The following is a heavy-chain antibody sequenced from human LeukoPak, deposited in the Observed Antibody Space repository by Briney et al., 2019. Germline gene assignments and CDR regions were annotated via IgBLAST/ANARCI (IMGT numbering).Heavy chain of an antibody. Sequence: GASVKVSCKVSGYTLTELSTHWVRQAPGKGLEWMGGFDPEDGETIYAQKFQGRVTMTEDTSTDTAYMELSSLRSEDTAVYYCATLHPAYYGMDVWGQGTTVTVSS. CDR3: ATLHPAYYGMDV. CDR2: FDPEDGET. J-gene: IGHJ6*02. CDR1: GYTLTELS. V-gene: IGHV1-24*01.